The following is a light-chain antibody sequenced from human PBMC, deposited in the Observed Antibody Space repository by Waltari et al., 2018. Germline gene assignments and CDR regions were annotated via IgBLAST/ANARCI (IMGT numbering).Light chain of an antibody. CDR1: QSVSSY. CDR3: QQRSNWPPALT. V-gene: IGKV3-11*01. J-gene: IGKJ4*01. CDR2: DAS. Sequence: EIVLTQSPAPLPLSPGERANLSCRASQSVSSYLAWYQQKPGQAPRLLIYDASNRATGIPARFSGSGSGTDFTLTISSLEPEDFAVYYCQQRSNWPPALTFGGGTKVEIK.